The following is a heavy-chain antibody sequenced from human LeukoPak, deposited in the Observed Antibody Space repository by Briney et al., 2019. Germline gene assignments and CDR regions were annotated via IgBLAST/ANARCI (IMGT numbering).Heavy chain of an antibody. CDR2: IKEDGSER. J-gene: IGHJ4*02. V-gene: IGHV3-7*03. Sequence: GGSLRLSCEGSAFIFSGHWMNWVRQTPGKGLEWVASIKEDGSERQYVDSVKGRFSISRDNTKGSLFLQLNSLRAEDTAVYYSASLLSAYSGSYPAPFDYWGQGTLVTVSS. CDR3: ASLLSAYSGSYPAPFDY. D-gene: IGHD1-26*01. CDR1: AFIFSGHW.